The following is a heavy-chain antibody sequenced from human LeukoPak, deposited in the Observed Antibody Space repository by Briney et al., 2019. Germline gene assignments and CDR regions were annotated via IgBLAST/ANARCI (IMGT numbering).Heavy chain of an antibody. V-gene: IGHV3-9*01. CDR3: AKAEARITGTNGSYYYYYMDV. CDR2: ISWNSGSI. J-gene: IGHJ6*03. Sequence: GGSLRLSCAASGFTFDDYAMHWVRQAPGKGLEWVSGISWNSGSIGYADSVKGRFTIPRDNAKNSLYLQMNSLRAEDTALYYCAKAEARITGTNGSYYYYYMDVWGKGTTVTVSS. D-gene: IGHD1/OR15-1a*01. CDR1: GFTFDDYA.